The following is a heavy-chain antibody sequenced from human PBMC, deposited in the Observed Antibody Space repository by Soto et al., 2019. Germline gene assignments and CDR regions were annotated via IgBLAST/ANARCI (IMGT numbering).Heavy chain of an antibody. J-gene: IGHJ4*02. D-gene: IGHD3-10*01. CDR1: GGSISSYY. CDR3: ARHNYGSGSTYFDY. CDR2: IYSSGST. V-gene: IGHV4-59*08. Sequence: SETLSLTCTVSGGSISSYYWSWIRQPPRKGLEWIWYIYSSGSTNYNPSLKSRVTISVDTSKNLLSLKLNSMTAADSAVYYCARHNYGSGSTYFDYWGQGTLVTVSS.